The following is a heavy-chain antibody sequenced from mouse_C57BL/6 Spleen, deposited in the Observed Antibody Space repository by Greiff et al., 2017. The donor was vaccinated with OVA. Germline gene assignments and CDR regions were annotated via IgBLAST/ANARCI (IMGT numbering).Heavy chain of an antibody. CDR2: ISYDGSN. Sequence: EVKLMESGPGLVKPSQSLSLTCSVTGYSITSGYYWNWIRQFPGNKLEWMGYISYDGSNNYNPSLKNRISITRDTSKNQFFLKLNSVTTEDTATYYCARLDGYYRYFDVWGTGTTVTVSS. CDR1: GYSITSGYY. CDR3: ARLDGYYRYFDV. D-gene: IGHD2-3*01. V-gene: IGHV3-6*01. J-gene: IGHJ1*03.